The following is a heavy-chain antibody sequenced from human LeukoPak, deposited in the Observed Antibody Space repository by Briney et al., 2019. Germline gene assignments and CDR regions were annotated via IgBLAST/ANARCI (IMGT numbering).Heavy chain of an antibody. CDR1: GVSITTFY. CDR2: IYNTGST. D-gene: IGHD4-11*01. J-gene: IGHJ2*01. CDR3: ARVRYSKVLSRDPGYFDL. Sequence: SETLSLTCSVSGVSITTFYWSWVRQPPGKGLQWIGYIYNTGSTNYNPSLKSRLTISEDTSKNQFSLKLSSVTAADTAVYYCARVRYSKVLSRDPGYFDLWGRGTLVTVSS. V-gene: IGHV4-59*01.